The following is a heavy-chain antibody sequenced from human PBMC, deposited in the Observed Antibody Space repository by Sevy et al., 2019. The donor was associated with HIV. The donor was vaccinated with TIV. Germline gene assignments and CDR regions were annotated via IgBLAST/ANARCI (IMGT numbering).Heavy chain of an antibody. CDR1: GYRFTDYW. Sequence: GESLKISCKASGYRFTDYWIGWVRQMPGKGLEWMGIIYPGDSDTTYSPSFQGQVTISVDKSINTAYLQWSSLKASDTAIFYCARGARGTLPSYYYYPMDGWGQGTTVTVSS. V-gene: IGHV5-51*01. CDR2: IYPGDSDT. D-gene: IGHD3-16*01. CDR3: ARGARGTLPSYYYYPMDG. J-gene: IGHJ6*02.